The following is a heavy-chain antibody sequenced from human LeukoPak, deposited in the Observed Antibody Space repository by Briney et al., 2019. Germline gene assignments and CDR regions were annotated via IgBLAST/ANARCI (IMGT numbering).Heavy chain of an antibody. D-gene: IGHD2-8*01. CDR1: GGSISSYY. J-gene: IGHJ5*02. CDR3: ARGVAPWQPLVLYNWFDP. Sequence: PSETLSLTCTVSGGSISSYYWSWIRQPPGKGLEWIGYIYYSGSTNYNPSLKSRVTISVDTSKNQFSLKLSSVTAADTAVYYCARGVAPWQPLVLYNWFDPWGQGTLVIVSS. CDR2: IYYSGST. V-gene: IGHV4-59*01.